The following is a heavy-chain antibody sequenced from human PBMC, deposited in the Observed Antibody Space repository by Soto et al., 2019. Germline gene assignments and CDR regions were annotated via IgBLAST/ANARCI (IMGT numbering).Heavy chain of an antibody. J-gene: IGHJ4*02. V-gene: IGHV3-30*18. D-gene: IGHD7-27*01. CDR2: ISNDAKYS. Sequence: GGSLRLSCAASGFTFNSYGMHWVRQAPGKGLEWVALISNDAKYSLYADSVKGRFTISRDGSKNTVYLQMDSLRADDTAVYYCSKVRRDTWAFDYWGQGTLVTGSS. CDR1: GFTFNSYG. CDR3: SKVRRDTWAFDY.